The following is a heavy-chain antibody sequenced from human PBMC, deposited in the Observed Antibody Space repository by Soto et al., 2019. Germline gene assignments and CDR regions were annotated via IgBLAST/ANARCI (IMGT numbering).Heavy chain of an antibody. J-gene: IGHJ6*03. V-gene: IGHV4-59*01. Sequence: QVQLQESGPGLVKPSETLSLTCTVSGGYLTSYYWSWLRQPPGKGLEWIGYIYSRGSTDYNPSLKSRATRSVDTSKKQLSLKLSSVTAAATAVYYCARSYDYYMDVCGNGTTVTVSS. CDR2: IYSRGST. CDR3: ARSYDYYMDV. CDR1: GGYLTSYY.